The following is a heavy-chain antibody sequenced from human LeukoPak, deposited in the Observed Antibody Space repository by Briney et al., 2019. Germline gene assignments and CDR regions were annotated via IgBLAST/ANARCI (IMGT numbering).Heavy chain of an antibody. J-gene: IGHJ4*02. V-gene: IGHV4-61*02. Sequence: SETLSLTCTVSGGSMSSGSYYWSWIRQPAGKGLEWIGRIYSSGSTNYNPSLKSRVTMSVDTSKNQFSLKLSSVTAADTAVYYCARVRYSSGWYYFDYWGQGTLVTVSS. CDR3: ARVRYSSGWYYFDY. D-gene: IGHD6-19*01. CDR1: GGSMSSGSYY. CDR2: IYSSGST.